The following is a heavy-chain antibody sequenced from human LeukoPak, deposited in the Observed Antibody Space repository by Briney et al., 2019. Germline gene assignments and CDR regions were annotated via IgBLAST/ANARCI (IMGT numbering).Heavy chain of an antibody. V-gene: IGHV1-2*02. CDR3: ATDAGQQLVRYTLDY. CDR2: FSPNSGGT. D-gene: IGHD6-13*01. J-gene: IGHJ4*02. CDR1: GYTFTGYY. Sequence: ASVKVSCKASGYTFTGYYMHWVRQAPGQGLEWMGWFSPNSGGTNYAQKFQGRVTMTRDTSISTAYMELSRLRSDDTAVYYCATDAGQQLVRYTLDYWGQGTLVTVSS.